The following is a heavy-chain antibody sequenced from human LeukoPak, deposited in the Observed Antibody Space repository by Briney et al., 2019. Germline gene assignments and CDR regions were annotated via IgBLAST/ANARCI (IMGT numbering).Heavy chain of an antibody. J-gene: IGHJ6*02. D-gene: IGHD6-13*01. CDR1: GYTFTGYY. CDR2: INPSSGGT. CDR3: ARIIAAAGTPPSYYYYGMDV. Sequence: ASVKVSCKASGYTFTGYYMHGVRQAPGQGREWMGRINPSSGGTNYAQKFQGRVTMTRHTSISTAYMELSRLRSDDTAVYYCARIIAAAGTPPSYYYYGMDVWGQGTTVTVSS. V-gene: IGHV1-2*06.